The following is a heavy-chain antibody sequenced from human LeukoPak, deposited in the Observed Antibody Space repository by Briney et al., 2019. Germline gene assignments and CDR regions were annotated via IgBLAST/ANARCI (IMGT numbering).Heavy chain of an antibody. J-gene: IGHJ3*01. V-gene: IGHV3-74*01. CDR3: ARGSPGTGILESDAFDV. Sequence: PGGSLRLSCAASGFTFSSYWMHWVRQAPGKGLVWVSRINSDGSSTSYADSVKGRFTISRDNAKKSLYLQMNSLRAEDTALYFCARGSPGTGILESDAFDVWGQGTMVTVSS. CDR2: INSDGSST. CDR1: GFTFSSYW. D-gene: IGHD2-8*02.